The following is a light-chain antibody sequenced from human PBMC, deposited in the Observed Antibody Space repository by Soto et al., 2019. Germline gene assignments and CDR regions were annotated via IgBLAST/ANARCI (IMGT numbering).Light chain of an antibody. V-gene: IGLV1-40*01. J-gene: IGLJ1*01. Sequence: QSVLTQPPSVSGSPGQSVSIAWTWISSNIGAGYDVHWYQQLPGTAPKLLIYGNSNRPSGVPDRFSGSKSGTSASLAITGLQAEDEADFYCQSHDSSLSAYVFGTGTKVTVL. CDR3: QSHDSSLSAYV. CDR1: SSNIGAGYD. CDR2: GNS.